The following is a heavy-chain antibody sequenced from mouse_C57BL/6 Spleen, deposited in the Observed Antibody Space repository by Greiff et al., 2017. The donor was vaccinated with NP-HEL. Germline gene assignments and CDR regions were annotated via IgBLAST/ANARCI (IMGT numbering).Heavy chain of an antibody. V-gene: IGHV1-82*01. D-gene: IGHD2-5*01. CDR3: ARTSYSNRYAMDY. Sequence: QVQLQQSGPELVKPGASVKISCKASGYAFSSSWMNWVKQRPGKGLEWIGRIYPGDGDTNYNGKFKGKATLTADKSSSTAYMQLSSLTSEDSAVYFCARTSYSNRYAMDYWGQGTSVTVSS. CDR1: GYAFSSSW. J-gene: IGHJ4*01. CDR2: IYPGDGDT.